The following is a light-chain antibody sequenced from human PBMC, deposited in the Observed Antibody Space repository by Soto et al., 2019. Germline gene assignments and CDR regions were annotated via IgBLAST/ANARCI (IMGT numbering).Light chain of an antibody. CDR1: QAVPNN. V-gene: IGKV1-9*01. CDR3: QQLNGYVALT. Sequence: DIHLTQSPSFLSASVIDIVTITFLPSQAVPNNMAWYQQKPGKPPKLLIYEESTLHSGVPSRFSGRKSGTQFTLTISSLQPEDLATYYCQQLNGYVALTFGGGTKVDIK. J-gene: IGKJ4*01. CDR2: EES.